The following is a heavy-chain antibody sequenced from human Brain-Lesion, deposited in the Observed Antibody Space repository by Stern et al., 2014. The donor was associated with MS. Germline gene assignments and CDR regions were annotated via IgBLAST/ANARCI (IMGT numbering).Heavy chain of an antibody. CDR3: ARFPASRPHVFDS. J-gene: IGHJ4*02. V-gene: IGHV4-4*02. CDR2: SDHSGST. Sequence: QLQLQESGPGLVKPSGTLSLTCAVSGGSISSSNWWSWVRQSPGKGLEWIGESDHSGSTIYNPSLKSRVTVSVDKSKNRFSLNLRLVPAADTAVYFCARFPASRPHVFDSWGQGTLVTVSS. D-gene: IGHD6-13*01. CDR1: GGSISSSNW.